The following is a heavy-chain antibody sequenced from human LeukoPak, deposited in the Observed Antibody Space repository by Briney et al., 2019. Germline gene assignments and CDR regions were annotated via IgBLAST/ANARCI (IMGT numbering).Heavy chain of an antibody. J-gene: IGHJ4*02. V-gene: IGHV3-30-3*01. CDR1: GFTFSSYA. D-gene: IGHD2/OR15-2a*01. Sequence: PARSLRLSCAASGFTFSSYAMHWVRQAPGKGLEWVAVISYDGSNKYYADSVKGRFTISRDNSKNTLYLQMNSLRAEDTAVYYCASFSRPEVSWGQGTLVTVSS. CDR3: ASFSRPEVS. CDR2: ISYDGSNK.